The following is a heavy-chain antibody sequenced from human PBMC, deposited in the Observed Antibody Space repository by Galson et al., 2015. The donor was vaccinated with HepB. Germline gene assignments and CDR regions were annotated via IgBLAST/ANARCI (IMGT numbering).Heavy chain of an antibody. CDR2: ISAYNGYT. J-gene: IGHJ4*02. D-gene: IGHD4-23*01. CDR3: ARVVRSGASYFDY. CDR1: GYTFSNYG. V-gene: IGHV1-18*01. Sequence: SVKVSCKASGYTFSNYGMTWVRQAPGQGLEWMGRISAYNGYTNYEQKFQGRVTMTTDTSTSTAYMALSSLRSDDTAVYYCARVVRSGASYFDYWGQGTLVTVSS.